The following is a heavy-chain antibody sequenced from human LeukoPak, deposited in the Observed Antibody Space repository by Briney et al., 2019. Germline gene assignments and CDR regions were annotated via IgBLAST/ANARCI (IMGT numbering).Heavy chain of an antibody. D-gene: IGHD3-10*01. CDR2: IKYDGSTT. V-gene: IGHV3-74*01. CDR3: ARDLVTMVRGVIKEGYVY. CDR1: GFTFSTYW. Sequence: GGSLRLSCAASGFTFSTYWMHWVRQTPGKGLVWVSRIKYDGSTTNYADSVKGRFTISRDNAENTLYLQMNSLRAEDTAVYYCARDLVTMVRGVIKEGYVYWGQGTLVTVS. J-gene: IGHJ4*02.